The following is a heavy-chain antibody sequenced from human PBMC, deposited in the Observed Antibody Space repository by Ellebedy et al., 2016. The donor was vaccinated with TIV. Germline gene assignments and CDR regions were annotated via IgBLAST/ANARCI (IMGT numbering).Heavy chain of an antibody. CDR3: ARDRAGIKVAAYFDY. J-gene: IGHJ4*02. CDR2: IWYDGSTQ. V-gene: IGHV3-33*01. D-gene: IGHD6-19*01. CDR1: GFTFSSFG. Sequence: GESLKISCEASGFTFSSFGMHWVRQAPGKGLEWGAVIWYDGSTQYSADSVKGRFTISRDNSKNTLFLQMNGLRAEDTAVYSCARDRAGIKVAAYFDYWGQGTLVTVSS.